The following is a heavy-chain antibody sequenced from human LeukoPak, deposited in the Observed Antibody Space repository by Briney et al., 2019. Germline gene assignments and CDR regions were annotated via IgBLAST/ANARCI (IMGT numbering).Heavy chain of an antibody. CDR3: ARGQRGARYFDY. J-gene: IGHJ4*02. CDR2: INHSGGT. V-gene: IGHV4-34*01. CDR1: GVSFSGYY. Sequence: PSETLSLTCAVYGVSFSGYYWSWIRQPPGKGLEWIGEINHSGGTNYNPSLKSRVTISVDTSKNQFSLKLSSVTAADTAVYYCARGQRGARYFDYWGQGTLVIVSS. D-gene: IGHD3-9*01.